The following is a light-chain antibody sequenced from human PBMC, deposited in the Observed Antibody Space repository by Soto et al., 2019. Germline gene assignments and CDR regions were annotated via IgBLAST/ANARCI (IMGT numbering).Light chain of an antibody. CDR1: QSVRSS. V-gene: IGKV3-15*01. CDR3: QQYNDWPRT. J-gene: IGKJ1*01. CDR2: DAS. Sequence: EKLMTQSPATLSVSPGESSSLSCRASQSVRSSLAWYQQKPGRAPRLLIYDASTRATGIPARFSGSGSGTEFTLTISSLQSEDFAVYYCQQYNDWPRTFGQGTKVDIK.